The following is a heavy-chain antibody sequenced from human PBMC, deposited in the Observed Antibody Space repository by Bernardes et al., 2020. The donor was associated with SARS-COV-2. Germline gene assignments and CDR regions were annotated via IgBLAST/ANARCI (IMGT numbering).Heavy chain of an antibody. CDR1: GGSIGSYY. D-gene: IGHD3-10*01. V-gene: IGHV4-59*01. Sequence: SATRSRTCTVSGGSIGSYYWAWIRKPPGTGLEWIGYIYYSGTTKYNPPLKSRVTIPVDRSQNQFSLNLSSVTPAGTAVYYCARDLSHLVRRGFDLWGRGTLVTVSS. J-gene: IGHJ2*01. CDR2: IYYSGTT. CDR3: ARDLSHLVRRGFDL.